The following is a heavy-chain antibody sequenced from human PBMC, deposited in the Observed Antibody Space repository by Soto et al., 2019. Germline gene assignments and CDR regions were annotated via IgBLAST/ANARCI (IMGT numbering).Heavy chain of an antibody. D-gene: IGHD6-13*01. CDR2: IYYSGST. J-gene: IGHJ6*02. CDR3: ARGSATGYSGSWSPYYYYGMDV. CDR1: GGSISSYY. V-gene: IGHV4-59*12. Sequence: PSETLSLTCTVSGGSISSYYWSWIRQPPGKGLEWIGYIYYSGSTYYNPSLKSRVTISVDTSKNQFSLKLSSVTAADTAVYYCARGSATGYSGSWSPYYYYGMDVWGQGTTVTVSS.